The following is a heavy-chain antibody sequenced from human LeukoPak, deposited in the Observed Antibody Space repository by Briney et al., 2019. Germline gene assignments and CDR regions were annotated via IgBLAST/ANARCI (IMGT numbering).Heavy chain of an antibody. J-gene: IGHJ4*02. CDR3: AKDGGGSYHYFDY. CDR2: ISGSGDNT. CDR1: GFTFSSHG. V-gene: IGHV3-23*01. D-gene: IGHD1-26*01. Sequence: PGGSLRLSCAASGFTFSSHGMSWVRQAPGKGLEWVSTISGSGDNTYYADSVKGRFTISRDNSKNTLYLQMNSLRAEDTAVYYCAKDGGGSYHYFDYWGQGTLVTVSS.